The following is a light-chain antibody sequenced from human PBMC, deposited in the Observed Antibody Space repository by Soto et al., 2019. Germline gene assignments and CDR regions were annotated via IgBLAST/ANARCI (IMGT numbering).Light chain of an antibody. Sequence: EIVMTQSPATLSVSPGERVTLSCRASQTISDNLAWFQQKSGQAPRLLIHGAFKRATGVPDRFSGSGSGTEFTLTISSLQSEDYAVYYCQQYHNWPPQYTFGQGTKLQIK. J-gene: IGKJ2*01. CDR1: QTISDN. CDR2: GAF. V-gene: IGKV3-15*01. CDR3: QQYHNWPPQYT.